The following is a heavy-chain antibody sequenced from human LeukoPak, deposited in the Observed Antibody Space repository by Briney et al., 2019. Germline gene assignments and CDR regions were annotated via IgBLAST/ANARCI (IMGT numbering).Heavy chain of an antibody. D-gene: IGHD3-10*01. CDR3: ARAMYYFGSGSFRAFDV. V-gene: IGHV4-31*03. Sequence: PSETLSLTCTVSGGSISNGGYYWSWIRQHPGKGLEWIAYIYYSGSTYYSPSLKSRVTISIDTSKNQFSLKLSSVTAADTAVHYCARAMYYFGSGSFRAFDVWGQGTMVTVSS. CDR2: IYYSGST. J-gene: IGHJ3*01. CDR1: GGSISNGGYY.